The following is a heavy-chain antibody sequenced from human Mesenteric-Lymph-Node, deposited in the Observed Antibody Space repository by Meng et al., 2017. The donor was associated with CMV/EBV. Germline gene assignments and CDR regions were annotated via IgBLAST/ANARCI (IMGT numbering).Heavy chain of an antibody. V-gene: IGHV3-7*01. CDR1: GFMFEDYG. J-gene: IGHJ6*02. D-gene: IGHD2-2*01. CDR2: IKQDGSEK. CDR3: ARELQVVPAALYGMDV. Sequence: GESLKISCAASGFMFEDYGMNWVRQAPGKGLEWVANIKQDGSEKYYVDSVKGRFTISRDNAKNSLYLQMNSLRAEDTAVYYCARELQVVPAALYGMDVWGQGTTVTVSS.